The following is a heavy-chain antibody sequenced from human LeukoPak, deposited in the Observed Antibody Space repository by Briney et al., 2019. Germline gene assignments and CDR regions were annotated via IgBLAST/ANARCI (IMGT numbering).Heavy chain of an antibody. CDR1: GFTFSSYE. CDR2: ISSSGSTI. J-gene: IGHJ5*02. Sequence: PGGSLRLSCAASGFTFSSYEMNWVRQAPGKGLEWVSYISSSGSTIYYADSVKGRFTISRDNAKNSPYLQMNSLRAEDTAVYYCARYYYGSGSYHNWFDPWGQGTLVTVSS. D-gene: IGHD3-10*01. CDR3: ARYYYGSGSYHNWFDP. V-gene: IGHV3-48*03.